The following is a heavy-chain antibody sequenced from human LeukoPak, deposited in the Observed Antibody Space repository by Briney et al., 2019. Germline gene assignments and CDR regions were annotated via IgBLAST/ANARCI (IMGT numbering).Heavy chain of an antibody. Sequence: PSETLSLTCTVSGGSISSYYWSWIRQPAGKGLEWIGRIYTSGSTNYNPSLKSRVTMSVDTSKHQFSLKLSSVTAADTAVYYCARDMRGRLLFLDRSGYYYMDVWGKGTTVTVSS. V-gene: IGHV4-4*07. J-gene: IGHJ6*03. D-gene: IGHD3-3*01. CDR3: ARDMRGRLLFLDRSGYYYMDV. CDR1: GGSISSYY. CDR2: IYTSGST.